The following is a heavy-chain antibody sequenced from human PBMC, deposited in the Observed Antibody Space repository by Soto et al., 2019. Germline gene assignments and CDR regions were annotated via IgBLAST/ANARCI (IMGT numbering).Heavy chain of an antibody. J-gene: IGHJ5*02. CDR1: GFTFSSYS. CDR2: ISSSSSTI. V-gene: IGHV3-48*01. Sequence: GGSLRLSCAASGFTFSSYSMNWVRQAPGKGLEWVSYISSSSSTIYYADSVKGRFTISRDNAKNSLYLQMNSLRAEDTAVYYCARDLIPAASPNWFDPWGQGTLVTVSS. D-gene: IGHD2-2*01. CDR3: ARDLIPAASPNWFDP.